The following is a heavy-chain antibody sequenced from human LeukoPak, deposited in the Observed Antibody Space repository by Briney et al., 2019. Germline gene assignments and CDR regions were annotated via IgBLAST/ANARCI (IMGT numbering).Heavy chain of an antibody. Sequence: SETLSLTCTVSGGSISSYYWSWIRQPPGKGLEWIGYIYYSGSTNYNPSLKSRVTISVDSSKNQFSLKLSSVTAADTAVYYCARAKDWFDPWGQGTLVTVSS. V-gene: IGHV4-59*01. CDR2: IYYSGST. CDR1: GGSISSYY. CDR3: ARAKDWFDP. J-gene: IGHJ5*02.